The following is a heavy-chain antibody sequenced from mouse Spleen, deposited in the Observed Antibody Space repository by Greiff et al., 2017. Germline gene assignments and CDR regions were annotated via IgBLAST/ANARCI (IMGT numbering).Heavy chain of an antibody. CDR2: IYPGDGDT. D-gene: IGHD2-1*01. CDR1: GYAFSSYW. V-gene: IGHV1-80*01. CDR3: ARSRGNSPAMDY. J-gene: IGHJ4*01. Sequence: VKLQESGAELVKPGASVKISCKASGYAFSSYWMNWVKQRPGKGLEWIGQIYPGDGDTNYNGKFKGKATLTADKSSSTAYMQLSSLTSEDSAVYFCARSRGNSPAMDYWGQGTSVTVSS.